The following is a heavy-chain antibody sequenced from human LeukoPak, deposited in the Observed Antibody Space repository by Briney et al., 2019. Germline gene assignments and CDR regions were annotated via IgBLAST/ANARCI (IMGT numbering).Heavy chain of an antibody. CDR2: ISNDGSNK. CDR3: ARDRGSSGWYNWFDP. D-gene: IGHD6-19*01. J-gene: IGHJ5*02. CDR1: GFTFNNYG. V-gene: IGHV3-30*12. Sequence: GGSLRLSCAASGFTFNNYGMHWVRQAPGKGLEWVAVISNDGSNKYYADSVKGRFTISRDNAKNSLYLQMNSLRAEDTAVYYCARDRGSSGWYNWFDPWGQGTLVTVSS.